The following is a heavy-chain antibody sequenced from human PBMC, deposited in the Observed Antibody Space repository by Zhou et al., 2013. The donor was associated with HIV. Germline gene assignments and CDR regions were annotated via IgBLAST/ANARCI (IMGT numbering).Heavy chain of an antibody. V-gene: IGHV1-69*05. Sequence: QVQLVQSGAEVKKPGSSVKVSCKASGGTFSSYAISWVRQAPGQGLEWMGGIIPIFGTTNYAQKFQGRVTITTDESTSTAYMELSSLRSEDTAVYYCAREGREGYCTNGVCHFDYWGQGTLVTVSS. J-gene: IGHJ4*02. CDR1: GGTFSSYA. CDR3: AREGREGYCTNGVCHFDY. CDR2: IIPIFGTT. D-gene: IGHD2-8*01.